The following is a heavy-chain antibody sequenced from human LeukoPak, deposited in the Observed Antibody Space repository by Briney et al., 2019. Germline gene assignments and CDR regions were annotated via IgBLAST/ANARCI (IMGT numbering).Heavy chain of an antibody. V-gene: IGHV3-7*03. CDR2: INEGGSGK. J-gene: IGHJ4*02. CDR3: ARAVTSTEGY. CDR1: GFVLCIYW. Sequence: PGGSLRLSCGASGFVLCIYWMPCVRQAPGKGLEWVACINEGGSGKYYVDSVKGRFTISRDNAQKSLYLEMHSLRAEDTAVYYCARAVTSTEGYWGQGTLVTVSS.